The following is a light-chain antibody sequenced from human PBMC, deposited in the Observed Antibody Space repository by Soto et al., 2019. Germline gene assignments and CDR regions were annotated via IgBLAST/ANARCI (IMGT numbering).Light chain of an antibody. V-gene: IGKV3-20*01. CDR1: QSVSSSY. CDR2: DAS. J-gene: IGKJ1*01. Sequence: EIVLTQSPGTLSLSPGERATLSCRSSQSVSSSYLAWYQQKPGQAPRLLIYDASNTATGIPDRFSGSGSGTDFTLTISRLEPEDFAVYYCQQYGNSPTFGQGTKVEIK. CDR3: QQYGNSPT.